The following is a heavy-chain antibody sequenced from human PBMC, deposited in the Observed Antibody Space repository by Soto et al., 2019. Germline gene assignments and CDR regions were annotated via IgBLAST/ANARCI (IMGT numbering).Heavy chain of an antibody. CDR3: ASRDPGTSVDY. Sequence: SETLFLTCAVSGGSFTSNNWWTWVRQPPGQGLEWIGEIYRTGRTNYNPSLKSRVTISLDKSENQFSLKVTSLTAADTAVYYCASRDPGTSVDYWGQGTLVTVSS. J-gene: IGHJ4*02. CDR1: GGSFTSNNW. CDR2: IYRTGRT. V-gene: IGHV4-4*02. D-gene: IGHD1-7*01.